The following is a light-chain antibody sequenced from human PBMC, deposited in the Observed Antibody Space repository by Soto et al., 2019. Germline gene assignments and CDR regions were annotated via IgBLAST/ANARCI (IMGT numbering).Light chain of an antibody. J-gene: IGKJ2*01. CDR2: DSS. Sequence: DIQLTQSPSFLSASVEDRVTISCRASYDISSSLAWYQQEPGKPPKLLIDDSSTLETGVPSRFTGSGCGRKFTLTISGLQFGDFATYFCQQLSHYPYTFGQGTKLEI. V-gene: IGKV1-9*01. CDR1: YDISSS. CDR3: QQLSHYPYT.